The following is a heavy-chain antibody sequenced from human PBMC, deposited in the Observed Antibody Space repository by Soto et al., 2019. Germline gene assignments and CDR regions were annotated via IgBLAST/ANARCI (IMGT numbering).Heavy chain of an antibody. CDR2: IDYGGST. V-gene: IGHV4-59*01. CDR3: ARANPMVYATLDY. J-gene: IGHJ4*02. D-gene: IGHD2-8*01. CDR1: GGSISSYY. Sequence: SETLSLTCTVSGGSISSYYWSWIRQPPGKGLEWIGYIDYGGSTNYNPSLRSRLTISVDTSKSQFSLKLRSVTAADTAVYYCARANPMVYATLDYWGQGTLVTVSS.